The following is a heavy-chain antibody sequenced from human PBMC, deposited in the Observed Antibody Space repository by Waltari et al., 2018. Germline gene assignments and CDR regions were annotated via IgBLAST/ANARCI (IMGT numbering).Heavy chain of an antibody. CDR3: ARQIATSGEWAFDI. D-gene: IGHD2-8*01. CDR1: GSSLNSGYY. J-gene: IGHJ3*02. Sequence: QVRLQESGPGLVRPSETLSLSCTVSGSSLNSGYYWGWLRQPPGKGLEWIGSNYPTNNPYNNTSLKSRVTMSIDTARNQVSLCLNSVTAADTAMYHCARQIATSGEWAFDIWGQGTMVTVAA. CDR2: NYPTNNP. V-gene: IGHV4-38-2*02.